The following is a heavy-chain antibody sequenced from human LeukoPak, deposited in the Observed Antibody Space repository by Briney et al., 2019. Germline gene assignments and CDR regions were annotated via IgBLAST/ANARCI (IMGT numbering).Heavy chain of an antibody. J-gene: IGHJ4*02. CDR2: VYYSGST. CDR1: GGSISRYY. Sequence: SETLSLTCTASGGSISRYYWSWIRQPPGKGLEWIGYVYYSGSTNYNPSLKSRVTISVDTSKNQFSLKLNSVTAADTAVYYCAREGTSGDFDYWGQGTLVTVSS. V-gene: IGHV4-59*01. CDR3: AREGTSGDFDY. D-gene: IGHD2-2*01.